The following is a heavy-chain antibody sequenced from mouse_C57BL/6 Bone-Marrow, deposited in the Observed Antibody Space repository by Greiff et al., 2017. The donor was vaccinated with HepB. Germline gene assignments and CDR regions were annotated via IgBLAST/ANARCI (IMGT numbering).Heavy chain of an antibody. CDR2: IYPRDGST. CDR3: ALWLRRVAYFDY. CDR1: GYTFTDHT. D-gene: IGHD2-2*01. Sequence: QVQLKESAAELVKPGASVKISCKVFGYTFTDHTIHWMKQRPEQGLEWIGYIYPRDGSTKYNEKFKGKATLTADKSSSTAYMQLNSLTSEDAAVYFCALWLRRVAYFDYWGQGTTLTVSS. V-gene: IGHV1-78*01. J-gene: IGHJ2*01.